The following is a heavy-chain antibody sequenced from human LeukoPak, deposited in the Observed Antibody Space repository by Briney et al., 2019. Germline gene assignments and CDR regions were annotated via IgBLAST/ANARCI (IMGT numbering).Heavy chain of an antibody. CDR2: IYNSGST. Sequence: SETLSLTCTVSGDSISSYYWSWVRQPPGKGLEWIGYIYNSGSTDYNPSLKSRVTISVDTSKNQFSLKSSSVTAADTAVYYCARHDDYSRAFDIWGQGTMVTVSS. CDR3: ARHDDYSRAFDI. CDR1: GDSISSYY. V-gene: IGHV4-59*08. D-gene: IGHD4-11*01. J-gene: IGHJ3*02.